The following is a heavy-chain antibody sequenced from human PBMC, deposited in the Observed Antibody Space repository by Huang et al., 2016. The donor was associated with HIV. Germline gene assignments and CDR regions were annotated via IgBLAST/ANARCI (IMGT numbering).Heavy chain of an antibody. CDR3: ARHMDCSSSSCLAGGHERGPFDM. D-gene: IGHD2-2*01. CDR2: IYYSGST. CDR1: GGSISSSSYY. Sequence: QLQLQESGPGLVKPSETLSPTCSVSGGSISSSSYYWGWSRQPPGKGLGGIGSIYYSGSTFYNPSLKSRVTISVDTSKNQFSLRLSSVTAADTSVYYCARHMDCSSSSCLAGGHERGPFDMWGQGTMVTVSS. J-gene: IGHJ3*02. V-gene: IGHV4-39*01.